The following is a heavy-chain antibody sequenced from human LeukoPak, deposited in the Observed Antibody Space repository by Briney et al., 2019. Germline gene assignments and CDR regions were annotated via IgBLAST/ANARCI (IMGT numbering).Heavy chain of an antibody. CDR2: IYHSGST. Sequence: SETLSLTCTVSAYSISSGYYWGWIRPPPGKGLDWIGSIYHSGSTYYNPSPKSRVTISVDTSKNQFSLKLSSVTAADTAVYYCARTTEAHSWRTRYYDYYMDVWGKGTTVTVSS. V-gene: IGHV4-38-2*02. CDR1: AYSISSGYY. D-gene: IGHD6-13*01. J-gene: IGHJ6*03. CDR3: ARTTEAHSWRTRYYDYYMDV.